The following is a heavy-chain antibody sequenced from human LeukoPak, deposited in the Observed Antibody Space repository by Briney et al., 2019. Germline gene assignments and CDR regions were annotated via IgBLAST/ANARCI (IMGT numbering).Heavy chain of an antibody. CDR2: IYYSGST. CDR1: GGSISSYY. Sequence: SETLSLTCTVSGGSISSYYWSWIRQPPGKGLEWIGYIYYSGSTNYNPSLKSRVTISVGTSKNQFSLKLSSVTAADTAVYYCARDLNPPYYDSSGYYYEGFDYWGQGTLVTVSS. V-gene: IGHV4-59*01. J-gene: IGHJ4*02. D-gene: IGHD3-22*01. CDR3: ARDLNPPYYDSSGYYYEGFDY.